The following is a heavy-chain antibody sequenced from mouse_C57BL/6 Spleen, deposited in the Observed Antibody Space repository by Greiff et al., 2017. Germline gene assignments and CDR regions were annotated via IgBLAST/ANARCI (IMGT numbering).Heavy chain of an antibody. CDR2: FYPGSGSI. V-gene: IGHV1-62-2*01. D-gene: IGHD1-1*01. Sequence: VQLQQSGAELVKPGASVKLSCKASGYTFTEYTIHWVKQRSGQGLEWIGWFYPGSGSIKYNEKFKDKATLTADKSSSTAYMELSRFTSEDSAVYFCARHEKGSIDYGCSSAWFAYWGQGTLVTVSA. J-gene: IGHJ3*01. CDR3: ARHEKGSIDYGCSSAWFAY. CDR1: GYTFTEYT.